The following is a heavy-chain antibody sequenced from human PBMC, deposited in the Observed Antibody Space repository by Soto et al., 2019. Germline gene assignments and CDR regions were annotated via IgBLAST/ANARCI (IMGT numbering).Heavy chain of an antibody. CDR1: GYTFTNYY. D-gene: IGHD2-2*02. J-gene: IGHJ5*02. CDR3: ARDRWACSSTRCYSGSHWFDP. CDR2: IHPSGGST. V-gene: IGHV1-46*01. Sequence: ASVKVSCKASGYTFTNYYIHWVRQAPGQGLEWMGKIHPSGGSTNSAQKFQGRVTMTRDTSTSTVYMELSSLRSGDTAIYYCARDRWACSSTRCYSGSHWFDPWGQGNLVTVSS.